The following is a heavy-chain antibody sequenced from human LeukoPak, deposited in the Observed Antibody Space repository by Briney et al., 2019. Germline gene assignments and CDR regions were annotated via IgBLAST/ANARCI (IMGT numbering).Heavy chain of an antibody. D-gene: IGHD3-10*01. CDR1: GFTFSNSG. CDR2: IWYDGSDK. V-gene: IGHV3-33*01. CDR3: ARDYDSSGNGYFDS. Sequence: GGSLRLSCAASGFTFSNSGMHWVRQAPGKGLEWVAVIWYDGSDKYYADSVKGRFTISRDNSKNTLYLQMNSLRAEGTAVYYCARDYDSSGNGYFDSWGQGTLVSVSS. J-gene: IGHJ4*02.